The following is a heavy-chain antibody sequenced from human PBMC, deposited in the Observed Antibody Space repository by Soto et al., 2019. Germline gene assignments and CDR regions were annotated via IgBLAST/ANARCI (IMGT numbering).Heavy chain of an antibody. Sequence: EVQLLESGGGLVQPGGSLRLSCAASGFTFSSYAMSWVRQAPGKGLEWVSAISGSGGSTYYADSVKGRFTISRDNSKNTLYLQMNRLRAEDTAVYYCATPFPYSSGWYAGGNYFDYWGQGTLVTVSS. CDR3: ATPFPYSSGWYAGGNYFDY. J-gene: IGHJ4*02. D-gene: IGHD6-19*01. V-gene: IGHV3-23*01. CDR2: ISGSGGST. CDR1: GFTFSSYA.